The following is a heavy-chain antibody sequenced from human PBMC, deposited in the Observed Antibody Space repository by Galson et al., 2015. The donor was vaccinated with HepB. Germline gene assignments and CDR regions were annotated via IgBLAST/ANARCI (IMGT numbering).Heavy chain of an antibody. CDR2: ISSSSSYT. Sequence: QAPGKGLEWVSYISSSSSYTNYADSVKGRFTISRDNAKNSLYLQMNSLRAEDTAVYYCASGPGDIVVVPAAIGQHWGQGTLVTVSS. CDR3: ASGPGDIVVVPAAIGQH. V-gene: IGHV3-11*06. J-gene: IGHJ1*01. D-gene: IGHD2-2*01.